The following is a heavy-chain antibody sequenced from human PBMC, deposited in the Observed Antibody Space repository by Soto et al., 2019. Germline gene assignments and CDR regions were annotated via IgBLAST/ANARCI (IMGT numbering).Heavy chain of an antibody. CDR3: ATERSDYYDSGGYYQGRY. Sequence: SVKVSCKASGGTFSSYAISWVRQAPGQGLEWMGGIIPIFGTANYAQKFQGRVTITADESTSTAYMELSSLRSEDTAVYYCATERSDYYDSGGYYQGRYCGQGTLVTVSS. V-gene: IGHV1-69*13. D-gene: IGHD3-22*01. J-gene: IGHJ4*02. CDR2: IIPIFGTA. CDR1: GGTFSSYA.